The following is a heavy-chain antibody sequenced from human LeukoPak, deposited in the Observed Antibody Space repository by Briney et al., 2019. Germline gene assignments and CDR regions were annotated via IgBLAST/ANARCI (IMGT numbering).Heavy chain of an antibody. D-gene: IGHD6-13*01. CDR2: IRSKAYGGTT. CDR3: TRGSTRARIAAAGTVH. CDR1: GFTFGDYA. J-gene: IGHJ4*02. V-gene: IGHV3-49*04. Sequence: GGSLRLSCTASGFTFGDYAMSWVRQAPGKGLEWVGLIRSKAYGGTTEYAASVKGRFTISRDDSKSIAYLQMNSLKTEDTAVYYCTRGSTRARIAAAGTVHWGQGTLVTVSS.